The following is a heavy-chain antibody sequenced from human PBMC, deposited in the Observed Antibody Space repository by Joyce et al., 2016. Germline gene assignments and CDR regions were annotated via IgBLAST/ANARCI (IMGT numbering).Heavy chain of an antibody. D-gene: IGHD3-10*01. Sequence: EVQLVQSGAEVKKPGESLKISCKGSGYSFTSYWIGWVRQMPGKGQEWMGIIYPGDSDTRYSPSFQGQVTISADKSISTAYLQWNSLKASDTAMYYCARNYYGSGSYYRAFDYWGQGTLVTVSS. CDR1: GYSFTSYW. CDR3: ARNYYGSGSYYRAFDY. CDR2: IYPGDSDT. J-gene: IGHJ4*02. V-gene: IGHV5-51*01.